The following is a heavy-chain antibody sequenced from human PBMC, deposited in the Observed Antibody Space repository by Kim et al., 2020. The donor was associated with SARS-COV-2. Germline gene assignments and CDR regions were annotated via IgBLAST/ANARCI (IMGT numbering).Heavy chain of an antibody. CDR1: GFIFRVYA. CDR2: ITASGRDT. D-gene: IGHD1-1*01. Sequence: GGSLRLSCAASGFIFRVYAMNWVRQAPGKGLEWISSITASGRDTYYADSVKGRFTISRDNSNDILYLQVNSLRGDDTAIYYSAKDVGSNTLDYFDSWG. V-gene: IGHV3-23*01. CDR3: AKDVGSNTLDYFDS. J-gene: IGHJ4*01.